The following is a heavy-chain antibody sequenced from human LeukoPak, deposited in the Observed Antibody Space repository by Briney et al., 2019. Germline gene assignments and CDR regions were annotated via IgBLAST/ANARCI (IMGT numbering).Heavy chain of an antibody. V-gene: IGHV3-7*03. CDR3: AKDRTVGASYWYFDL. D-gene: IGHD1-26*01. CDR1: GFTFSTYW. Sequence: GGSLRLSCAASGFTFSTYWMSWVRQAPGKGLEWVANIKQDGGEKNYVDSVKGRFTISRDNAKNSLYLQMNSLRAEDTAIYYCAKDRTVGASYWYFDLWGRGTLVTVSS. J-gene: IGHJ2*01. CDR2: IKQDGGEK.